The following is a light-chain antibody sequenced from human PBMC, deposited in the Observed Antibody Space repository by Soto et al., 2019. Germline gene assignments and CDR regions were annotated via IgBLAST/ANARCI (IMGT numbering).Light chain of an antibody. CDR3: QQYNNWPRT. CDR2: GAS. CDR1: QSVSSN. Sequence: EIVMTQSPATLSVSPGERATLSCGVSQSVSSNLAWYQQKPGQAPRLLIYGASTRATGIPARFSGSGSGTEFTLTISSLQSEDFAVYYCQQYNNWPRTFGQGTKVDIK. V-gene: IGKV3-15*01. J-gene: IGKJ1*01.